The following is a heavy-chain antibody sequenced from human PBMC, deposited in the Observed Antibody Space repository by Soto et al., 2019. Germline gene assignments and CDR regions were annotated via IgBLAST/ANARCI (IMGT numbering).Heavy chain of an antibody. CDR2: IYYSGST. D-gene: IGHD5-12*01. J-gene: IGHJ6*02. Sequence: PSATLSLTCTLFGSSIPSRSYYWGWIRQPPGKGLEWIGSIYYSGSTYYNPSLKSRVTISVDTSKNQFSLKLSSVTAADTAVYYCARQAVPSTMDYYYYGMDVWGQGTTVT. V-gene: IGHV4-39*01. CDR1: GSSIPSRSYY. CDR3: ARQAVPSTMDYYYYGMDV.